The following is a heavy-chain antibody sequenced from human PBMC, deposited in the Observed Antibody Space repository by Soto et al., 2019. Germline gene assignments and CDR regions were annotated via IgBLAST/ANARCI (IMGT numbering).Heavy chain of an antibody. CDR2: IWSDGSNK. D-gene: IGHD3-10*01. CDR3: ARRGSGTYSLDY. CDR1: GFTFSTYG. Sequence: QVQLVESGGGVVQPGRSLRLSCAASGFTFSTYGMHWVRQAPGKGLEWVTIIWSDGSNKYYADSVKGRSTISRDNSENTLYLQMNSLRVEDTAVYYCARRGSGTYSLDYWGQGTLVTVSS. V-gene: IGHV3-33*01. J-gene: IGHJ4*02.